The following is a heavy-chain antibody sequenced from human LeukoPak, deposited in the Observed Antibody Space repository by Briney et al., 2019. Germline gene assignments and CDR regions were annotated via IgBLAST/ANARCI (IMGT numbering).Heavy chain of an antibody. CDR2: IYYSGST. CDR3: ARGVDYDFWSGNLFDP. Sequence: SETLSATCTVSGDSITSYYWSWIRQPPGKGLEWIGYIYYSGSTNYNPALKSRVTISVDTSKNQFSLNLNSVTAGATAVYDCARGVDYDFWSGNLFDPWGQGTLVSVSS. D-gene: IGHD3-3*01. CDR1: GDSITSYY. V-gene: IGHV4-59*01. J-gene: IGHJ5*02.